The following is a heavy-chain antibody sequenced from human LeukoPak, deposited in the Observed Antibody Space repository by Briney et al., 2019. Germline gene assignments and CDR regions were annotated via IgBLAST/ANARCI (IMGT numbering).Heavy chain of an antibody. V-gene: IGHV1-24*01. J-gene: IGHJ4*02. CDR2: FDPEDGET. CDR3: ATVLVSFRSDYFDY. Sequence: ASVTVSCKVSGYTLTELSMHWVRQAPGKGREWMGGFDPEDGETIYAQKFQGRVTMTEDTSTDTAYMELSSLRSEDTAVYYCATVLVSFRSDYFDYWGQGTLVTVSS. CDR1: GYTLTELS.